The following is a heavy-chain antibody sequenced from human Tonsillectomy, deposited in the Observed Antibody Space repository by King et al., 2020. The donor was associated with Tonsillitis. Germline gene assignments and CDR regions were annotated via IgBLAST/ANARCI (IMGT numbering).Heavy chain of an antibody. V-gene: IGHV3-23*04. Sequence: VQLVESGGGLVQPGGSLRLSCAASGFTFSSYAMNWVRQAPGKGLEWVSIISGSGSSTYYADSVKGRFTISRDSSQNTLYLQMDSLRAEDTAVYYCAKSILYDLWSGYNLNQYWGQGTLVTGSS. CDR1: GFTFSSYA. CDR3: AKSILYDLWSGYNLNQY. J-gene: IGHJ4*02. D-gene: IGHD3-3*01. CDR2: ISGSGSST.